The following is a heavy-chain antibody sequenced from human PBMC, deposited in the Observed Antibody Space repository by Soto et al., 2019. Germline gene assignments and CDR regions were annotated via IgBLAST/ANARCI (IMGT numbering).Heavy chain of an antibody. D-gene: IGHD1-7*01. Sequence: PSETLSLTCTVSGDSISSGGYYWSWIRQHPGKGLEWIGYIYDNGGAYYSPSLRGRVVISLDRSESQFSLRLSSVSAADTAVYYCARVKGGTTRRAFDSWGQGTLVTVSS. CDR3: ARVKGGTTRRAFDS. CDR2: IYDNGGA. V-gene: IGHV4-31*03. CDR1: GDSISSGGYY. J-gene: IGHJ4*02.